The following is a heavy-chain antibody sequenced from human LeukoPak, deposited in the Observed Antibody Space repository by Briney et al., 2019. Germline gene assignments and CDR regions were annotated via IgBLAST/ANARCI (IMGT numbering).Heavy chain of an antibody. CDR2: ISWNSGSI. V-gene: IGHV3-9*01. CDR3: ATSAKCYYYDSSGYYSN. J-gene: IGHJ4*02. D-gene: IGHD3-22*01. CDR1: GFTFDDYA. Sequence: GRSLRHSCAASGFTFDDYAMHWVRQAPGKGLAWVAGISWNSGSIGYADCVKGRFTISRDNAKNSLYLQMNSLRAEDTALYYCATSAKCYYYDSSGYYSNWGQGTLVTVSS.